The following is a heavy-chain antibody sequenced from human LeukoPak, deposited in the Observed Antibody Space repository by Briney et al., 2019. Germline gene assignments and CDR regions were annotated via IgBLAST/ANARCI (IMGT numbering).Heavy chain of an antibody. CDR1: GFTVGYNY. D-gene: IGHD6-13*01. CDR2: IYDGGGT. CDR3: ARGYSSPM. Sequence: GGSLRLSCEASGFTVGYNYMTWVRQAPGKGLEWVSAIYDGGGTYYADSVKGRFTMSRDNSKSTLYLQMNSLRADDTAVYYCARGYSSPMGGQGILVTVSS. V-gene: IGHV3-53*01. J-gene: IGHJ4*02.